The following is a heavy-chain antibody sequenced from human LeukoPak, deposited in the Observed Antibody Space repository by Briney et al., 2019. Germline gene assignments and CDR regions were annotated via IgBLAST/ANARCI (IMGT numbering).Heavy chain of an antibody. J-gene: IGHJ6*03. CDR1: GYTFTGYY. V-gene: IGHV1-2*02. CDR2: VNPNSGDT. D-gene: IGHD3-3*01. Sequence: ASVKVSCKASGYTFTGYYLHWVRQAPGQGLEWMGCVNPNSGDTNYAQKLQGRVTMTTDTSTSTAYMELRSLRSDDTAVYYCARDSTYYDFWSGDAGGYYYYYMDVWGKGTTVTVSS. CDR3: ARDSTYYDFWSGDAGGYYYYYMDV.